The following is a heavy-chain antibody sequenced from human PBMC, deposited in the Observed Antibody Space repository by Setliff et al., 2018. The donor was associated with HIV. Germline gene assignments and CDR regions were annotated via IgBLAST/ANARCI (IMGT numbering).Heavy chain of an antibody. CDR1: GGSISSYY. CDR2: IYASGRT. CDR3: ARAHPSGGFDY. V-gene: IGHV4-4*07. D-gene: IGHD3-10*01. J-gene: IGHJ4*02. Sequence: PSETLSLTCTASGGSISSYYWSWIRQPAGKGLEWIGRIYASGRTNYNPSLKSRVTISVDTSKKQFSLKLSSVTAADTAVYYCARAHPSGGFDYWGQGTLVTVSS.